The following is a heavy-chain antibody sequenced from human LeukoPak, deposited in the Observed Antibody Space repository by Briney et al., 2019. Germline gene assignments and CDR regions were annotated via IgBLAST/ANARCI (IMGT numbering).Heavy chain of an antibody. CDR3: AREHYGGKDY. Sequence: GGSLRLPCAASGFTFSNYWMSWVRQAPGKGLEGVANIKEDGSEKYYVDSAKGRFTISRDNAKNSVYLQMNSLRAEDTAVYYCAREHYGGKDYWGQGNLVTVSS. V-gene: IGHV3-7*05. J-gene: IGHJ4*02. CDR2: IKEDGSEK. CDR1: GFTFSNYW. D-gene: IGHD4-23*01.